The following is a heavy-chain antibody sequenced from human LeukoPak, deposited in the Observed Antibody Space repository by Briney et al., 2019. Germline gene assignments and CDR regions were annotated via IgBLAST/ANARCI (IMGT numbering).Heavy chain of an antibody. CDR3: ARESGGYLEYFQH. D-gene: IGHD3-22*01. CDR2: IYYSGST. V-gene: IGHV4-39*07. CDR1: GGSISSSSYY. J-gene: IGHJ1*01. Sequence: SETLSLTCTVSGGSISSSSYYWGWIRQPPGKGLEWIGSIYYSGSTNYNPSLKSRVTISVDTSKNQFSLKLSSVTAADTAVYYCARESGGYLEYFQHWGQGTLVTVSS.